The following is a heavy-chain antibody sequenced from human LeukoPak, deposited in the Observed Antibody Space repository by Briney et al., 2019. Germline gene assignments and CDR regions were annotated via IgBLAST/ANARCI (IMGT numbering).Heavy chain of an antibody. CDR1: GGSISSSSYY. V-gene: IGHV4-39*01. D-gene: IGHD3-22*01. Sequence: PSETLSLTCTVSGGSISSSSYYWGWIRQPPGKGLEWIGSIYYSGSTYYNPSPKSRVTISVDTSKNQFSLKLSSVTAADTAVYFCAREDYYNSGGYYLDYWGQGTLVTVSS. J-gene: IGHJ4*02. CDR2: IYYSGST. CDR3: AREDYYNSGGYYLDY.